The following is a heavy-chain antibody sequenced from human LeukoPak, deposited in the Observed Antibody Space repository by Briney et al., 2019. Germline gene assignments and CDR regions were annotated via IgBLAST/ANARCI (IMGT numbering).Heavy chain of an antibody. J-gene: IGHJ4*02. Sequence: PSETLSLTCTVSGGSISSYYWSWIRQPPGKGLEWIGYIYYSGSTNYNPSLESRVTISVDTSKNQFSLKLSSVTAADTAVYYCAREHSWYPEYYLDYWGQGTLVTVSS. V-gene: IGHV4-59*13. D-gene: IGHD6-13*01. CDR1: GGSISSYY. CDR3: AREHSWYPEYYLDY. CDR2: IYYSGST.